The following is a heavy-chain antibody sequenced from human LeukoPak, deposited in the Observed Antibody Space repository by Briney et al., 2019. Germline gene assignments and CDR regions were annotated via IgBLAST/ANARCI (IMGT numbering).Heavy chain of an antibody. CDR1: GFTFRSYA. V-gene: IGHV3-64D*06. Sequence: PGRSLRLSCVASGFTFRSYAMHWVRQAPGKGLEYVSAISSNGGSTYYADSVKGRFTISRDNSKNTLYLQMSSLRAEDTAVYYCVKDRDSGYDSLDYWGQGTLVTVSS. CDR2: ISSNGGST. CDR3: VKDRDSGYDSLDY. D-gene: IGHD5-12*01. J-gene: IGHJ4*02.